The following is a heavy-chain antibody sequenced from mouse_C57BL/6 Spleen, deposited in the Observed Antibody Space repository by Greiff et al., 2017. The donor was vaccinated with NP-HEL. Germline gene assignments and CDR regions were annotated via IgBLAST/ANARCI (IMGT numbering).Heavy chain of an antibody. D-gene: IGHD1-1*01. CDR2: IDPSDSYT. CDR1: GYTFTSYW. CDR3: ARPYYYGSSSYYFDY. V-gene: IGHV1-69*01. Sequence: VQLQQSGAELVMPGASVKLSCKASGYTFTSYWMHWVKQRPGQGLEWIGEIDPSDSYTNYNQQFKGKATLTVDKSSSTAYMQLSSLTSEDSAVYYLARPYYYGSSSYYFDYWGQGTTLTVSS. J-gene: IGHJ2*01.